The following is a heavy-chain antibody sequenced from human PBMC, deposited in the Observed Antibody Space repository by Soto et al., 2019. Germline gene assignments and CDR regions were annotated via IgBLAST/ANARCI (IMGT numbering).Heavy chain of an antibody. CDR3: ARHSGFVGWFSDY. V-gene: IGHV5-51*01. CDR1: GYSFTSYW. Sequence: EVQLVQSGAEVKKPGEYLKISCKGSGYSFTSYWIGWVRQMPGKGLEWMGIIYPGDSDTRYSPSFQGQVTISADKSSSTAYRQWSSLNAPDTAMDYCARHSGFVGWFSDYWGQGTLVTVSS. J-gene: IGHJ4*02. D-gene: IGHD3-3*01. CDR2: IYPGDSDT.